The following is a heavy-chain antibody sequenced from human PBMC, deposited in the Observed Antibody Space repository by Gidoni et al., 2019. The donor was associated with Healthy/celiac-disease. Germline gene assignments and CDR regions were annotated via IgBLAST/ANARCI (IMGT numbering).Heavy chain of an antibody. J-gene: IGHJ4*02. D-gene: IGHD3-22*01. CDR2: IYYSGST. CDR3: ARHSMIVVDGELDY. V-gene: IGHV4-39*01. Sequence: QLQLQESGPGLVKPSETLSLTCTVSGGSISSSSYYWGWIRQPPGKGLEWIGSIYYSGSTYYNPSLKSRVTISVDTSKNQFSLKLSSVTAADTAVYYCARHSMIVVDGELDYWGQGTLVTVSS. CDR1: GGSISSSSYY.